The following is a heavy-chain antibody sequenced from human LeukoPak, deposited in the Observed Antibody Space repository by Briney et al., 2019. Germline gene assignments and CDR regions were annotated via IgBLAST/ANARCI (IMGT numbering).Heavy chain of an antibody. CDR2: IIPIFGTA. Sequence: ASVKVSCKASGGTFSSYAISWVRQAPGQGLEWMGGIIPIFGTANYAQKFQGRVTITADESTSTAYMELSSLKTEDTAVYYCTTGLIDYYGSGSRIPVDYWGQGTLVTVSS. J-gene: IGHJ4*02. CDR3: TTGLIDYYGSGSRIPVDY. D-gene: IGHD3-10*01. CDR1: GGTFSSYA. V-gene: IGHV1-69*13.